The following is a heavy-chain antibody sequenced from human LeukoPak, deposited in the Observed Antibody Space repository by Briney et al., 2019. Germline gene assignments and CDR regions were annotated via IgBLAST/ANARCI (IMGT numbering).Heavy chain of an antibody. D-gene: IGHD3-3*01. CDR3: ARGITIFGGVSSDAFDI. J-gene: IGHJ3*02. CDR1: GYSISSGYY. CDR2: IYHSGST. V-gene: IGHV4-38-2*02. Sequence: SETLSLTCTVSGYSISSGYYWGWIRQPPGKGLEWIGSIYHSGSTYYNPSLKSRVTISVDTSKNQFSLKLSSVTAADTAVYYCARGITIFGGVSSDAFDIWGQGTMVTVSS.